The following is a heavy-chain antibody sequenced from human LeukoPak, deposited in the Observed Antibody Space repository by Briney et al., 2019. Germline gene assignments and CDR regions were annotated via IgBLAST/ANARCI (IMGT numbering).Heavy chain of an antibody. V-gene: IGHV3-74*01. J-gene: IGHJ4*02. CDR3: ARVRATFSPHFDN. CDR2: INSDGSIT. Sequence: GGSLRLSCAASGFTFRSYWMHWVRPAPGKGLMWVSRINSDGSITNYADSVKGRFTISRDNAKNTLYLQMNSLRAEDTAVYYCARVRATFSPHFDNWGQGTLVTVSS. CDR1: GFTFRSYW. D-gene: IGHD5-12*01.